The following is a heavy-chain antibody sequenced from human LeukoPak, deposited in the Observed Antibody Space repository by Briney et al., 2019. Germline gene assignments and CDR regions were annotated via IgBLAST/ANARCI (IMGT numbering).Heavy chain of an antibody. J-gene: IGHJ4*02. CDR1: GFTFSSYE. V-gene: IGHV4-34*01. CDR3: ARVSKMATIGPYYFDY. Sequence: GSLRLSCAASGFTFSSYEMNWIRQPPGKGLEWIGEINHSGSTNYNSSLKSRVTISVDTSKNQFSLKLSSVTAADTAVYYCARVSKMATIGPYYFDYWGQGTLVTVSS. D-gene: IGHD5-24*01. CDR2: INHSGST.